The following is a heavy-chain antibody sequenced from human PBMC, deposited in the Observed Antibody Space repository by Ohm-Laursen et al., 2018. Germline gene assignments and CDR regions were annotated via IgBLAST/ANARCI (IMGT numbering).Heavy chain of an antibody. V-gene: IGHV3-23*01. CDR3: AKSTGHSFVTPFDC. CDR1: GFTFSSYA. D-gene: IGHD5-12*01. Sequence: SLRLSCAASGFTFSSYAMSWVRQAPGKGLEWVSAISGSGGSTYYADSVKGRFTISRDNPKNTLYLQMDSLRAEDTAVYYCAKSTGHSFVTPFDCWGQGTLVTVSS. CDR2: ISGSGGST. J-gene: IGHJ4*02.